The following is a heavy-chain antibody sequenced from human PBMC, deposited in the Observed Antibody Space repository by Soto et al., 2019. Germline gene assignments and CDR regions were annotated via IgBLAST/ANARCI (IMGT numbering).Heavy chain of an antibody. V-gene: IGHV5-51*01. Sequence: GESLKISCKGSGYSFSTYWLAWVRQMPGKGLEYMGIIYPGDSDTRYSPSFQGQVTISADKSINTAYLQWSSLKASDTAMYYCARARVATPRLEDPFDIWGQGTLVTVSS. J-gene: IGHJ4*02. CDR3: ARARVATPRLEDPFDI. CDR1: GYSFSTYW. CDR2: IYPGDSDT. D-gene: IGHD5-12*01.